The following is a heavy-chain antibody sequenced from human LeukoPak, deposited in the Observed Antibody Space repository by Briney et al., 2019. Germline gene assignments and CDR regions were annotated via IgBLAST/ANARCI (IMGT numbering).Heavy chain of an antibody. Sequence: SETLSLTCTVSGGSISSSSYYWGWIRQPRGKGLEWIGSIYYSGSTYDNPSLKSRVTISLDTSKNQFSLKLSSVTAADTAVYYCARHWAEWELLSFVDYWGQGTLVTVSS. CDR2: IYYSGST. J-gene: IGHJ4*02. CDR1: GGSISSSSYY. V-gene: IGHV4-39*01. CDR3: ARHWAEWELLSFVDY. D-gene: IGHD1-26*01.